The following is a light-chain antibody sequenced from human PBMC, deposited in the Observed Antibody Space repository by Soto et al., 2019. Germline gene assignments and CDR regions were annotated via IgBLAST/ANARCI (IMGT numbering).Light chain of an antibody. V-gene: IGKV1D-13*01. Sequence: AIQLTQSPSSLSASVGDRVTITCRASQGISSALAWYQQKPGKSPKLLIYDASILEIGVPSRFSGSGSVTDFTLAISSLQPEDFATYYCQQFTNFPITCGGGTKVEI. J-gene: IGKJ4*01. CDR2: DAS. CDR3: QQFTNFPIT. CDR1: QGISSA.